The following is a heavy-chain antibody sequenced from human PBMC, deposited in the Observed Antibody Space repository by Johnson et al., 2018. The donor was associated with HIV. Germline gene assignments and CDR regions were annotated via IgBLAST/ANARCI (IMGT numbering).Heavy chain of an antibody. CDR3: NTHKEYQQFWGSSGWYESGAFDI. D-gene: IGHD6-19*01. J-gene: IGHJ3*02. CDR1: GFTFSNYG. Sequence: EMQLVESGGGVVQPGGSLRLSCAASGFTFSNYGMYWVRQAPGKGLEWVGRIKSKTDGGTTDYAAPVKGRFTISRDDSKNTLYLQMTSLKTEDTAVYYCNTHKEYQQFWGSSGWYESGAFDIWGQGTMVTVSS. V-gene: IGHV3-15*01. CDR2: IKSKTDGGTT.